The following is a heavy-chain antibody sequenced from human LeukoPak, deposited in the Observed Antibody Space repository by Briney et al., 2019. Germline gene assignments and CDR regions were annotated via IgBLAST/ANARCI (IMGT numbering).Heavy chain of an antibody. V-gene: IGHV3-23*01. J-gene: IGHJ4*02. CDR1: GFTFTSYA. D-gene: IGHD3-10*01. Sequence: GGSLRLSCAASGFTFTSYAMSWVRQAPGKGLEWVSAASGSGGSTFYADSVKGRFTISRDNAKNSLYLQMNSLRAEDTAVYYCARRRSGNLDYWGQGTLVTVSS. CDR3: ARRRSGNLDY. CDR2: ASGSGGST.